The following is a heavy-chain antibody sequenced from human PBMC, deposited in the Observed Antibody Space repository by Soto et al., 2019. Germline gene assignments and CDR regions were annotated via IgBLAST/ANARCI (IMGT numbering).Heavy chain of an antibody. J-gene: IGHJ5*02. D-gene: IGHD1-26*01. Sequence: QVQLQESGPGLVKPSETLSLTCTVSGGSISSYYWSWIRQPPGKGLEWIGYIYYSGSTNYNPSLKSRVTISVDTSKNQFSLKLSSVTAADTAVYYCARRIVGATGGWWFDPWGQGTLVTVSS. CDR2: IYYSGST. V-gene: IGHV4-59*08. CDR1: GGSISSYY. CDR3: ARRIVGATGGWWFDP.